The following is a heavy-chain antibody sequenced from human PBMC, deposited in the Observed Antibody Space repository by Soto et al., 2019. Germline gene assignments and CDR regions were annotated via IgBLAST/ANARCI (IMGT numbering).Heavy chain of an antibody. D-gene: IGHD3-22*01. CDR3: ARETNYYDSSGPPESYYYYGMDV. CDR1: GFTVSSNY. J-gene: IGHJ6*02. CDR2: IYSGGST. V-gene: IGHV3-53*02. Sequence: EVQLVETGGGLIQPGGSLRLSCAASGFTVSSNYMSWVRQAPGKGLEWVSVIYSGGSTYYADSVKGRFTISRDNFKNTLYLQMNSLRAEDTAVYYCARETNYYDSSGPPESYYYYGMDVWGQGTTVTVSS.